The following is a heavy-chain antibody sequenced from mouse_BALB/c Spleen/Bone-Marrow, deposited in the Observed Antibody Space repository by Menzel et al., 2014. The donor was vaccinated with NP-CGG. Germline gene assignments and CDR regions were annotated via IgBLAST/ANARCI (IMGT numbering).Heavy chain of an antibody. Sequence: VQLKQPGPELVKPGALVKISCKASGYTFTSYTMNWVKQSHGKNLEWIGWINPFNGSSKYNQKFKGKATLTADKSSSTAYMELLSLTSENSAVYFCARSRSMDYWGQGTSVTVSS. J-gene: IGHJ4*01. CDR3: ARSRSMDY. V-gene: IGHV1-25*01. CDR2: INPFNGSS. CDR1: GYTFTSYT.